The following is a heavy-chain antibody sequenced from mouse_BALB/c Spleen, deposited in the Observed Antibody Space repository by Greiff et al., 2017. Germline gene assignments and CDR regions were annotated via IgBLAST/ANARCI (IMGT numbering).Heavy chain of an antibody. CDR2: IRNKANGYTT. J-gene: IGHJ3*01. V-gene: IGHV7-3*02. CDR1: GFTFTDYY. D-gene: IGHD1-1*01. Sequence: EVKLQESGGGLVQPGGSLRLSCATSGFTFTDYYMSWVRQPPGKALEWLGFIRNKANGYTTEYSASVKGRFTISRDNSQSILYLQMNTLRAEDSATYYCARVYYYGSSYCWFAYWGQGTLVTVSA. CDR3: ARVYYYGSSYCWFAY.